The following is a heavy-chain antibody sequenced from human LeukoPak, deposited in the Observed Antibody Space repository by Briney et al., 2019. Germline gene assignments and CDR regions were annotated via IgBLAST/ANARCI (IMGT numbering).Heavy chain of an antibody. J-gene: IGHJ4*02. CDR1: GFTFDNYV. D-gene: IGHD1-1*01. Sequence: GGSLRLSCAASGFTFDNYVMHWVRQAPGKGLEWVSGISNSGGSTYYADSVKGRFTISRDNSKNTLYLQMNSLRAEDTALYYCAKGLERESRLDSWGQGTLVTVSS. V-gene: IGHV3-23*01. CDR2: ISNSGGST. CDR3: AKGLERESRLDS.